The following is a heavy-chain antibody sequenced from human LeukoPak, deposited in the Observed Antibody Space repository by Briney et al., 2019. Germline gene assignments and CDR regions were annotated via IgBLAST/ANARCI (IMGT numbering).Heavy chain of an antibody. CDR3: ARDRGYSYGFYYYYGMDV. CDR1: GYTFTGYY. D-gene: IGHD5-18*01. Sequence: ASVKVSCKASGYTFTGYYMHWVRQAPGQGLEWMGWISAYNGNTNYAQKLQGRVTMTTDTSTSTAYMELRSLRSDDTAVYYCARDRGYSYGFYYYYGMDVWGQGTTVTVSS. V-gene: IGHV1-18*04. J-gene: IGHJ6*02. CDR2: ISAYNGNT.